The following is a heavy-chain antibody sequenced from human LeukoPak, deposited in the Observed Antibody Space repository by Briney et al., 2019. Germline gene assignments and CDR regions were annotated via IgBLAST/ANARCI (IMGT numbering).Heavy chain of an antibody. CDR1: GGSISSGDYY. CDR2: IYYSGST. Sequence: SQTLSLTCTVSGGSISSGDYYWSWIRQPPGKGLEWIGYIYYSGSTYYNPSLKSRVTISVDTSKNQFSLKLSSVTAADTAVYYCAREASSSWPYYFDYWGQGTLVTVSS. D-gene: IGHD6-13*01. J-gene: IGHJ4*02. CDR3: AREASSSWPYYFDY. V-gene: IGHV4-30-4*01.